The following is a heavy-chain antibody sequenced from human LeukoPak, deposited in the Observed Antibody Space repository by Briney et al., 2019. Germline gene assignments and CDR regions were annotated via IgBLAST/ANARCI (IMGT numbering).Heavy chain of an antibody. CDR2: ISYDGSNK. J-gene: IGHJ4*02. V-gene: IGHV3-30*14. CDR1: GFTFSSYA. Sequence: GRSLRLSCAASGFTFSSYAMHWVRQAPGKGLEWVAVISYDGSNKYYADSVKSRFTISRDNSKNTLYLQMNSLRAEDTAVYYCARADDLYYFDYWGQGTLVTVSS. CDR3: ARADDLYYFDY.